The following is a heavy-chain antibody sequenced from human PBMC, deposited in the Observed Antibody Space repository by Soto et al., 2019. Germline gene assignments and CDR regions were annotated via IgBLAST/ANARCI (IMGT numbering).Heavy chain of an antibody. CDR3: ITRYNWNGLI. CDR1: GFTFSNAW. CDR2: IKSKTDGGTT. D-gene: IGHD1-20*01. J-gene: IGHJ3*02. V-gene: IGHV3-15*07. Sequence: EVQLVESGGGLVQPGGSLRLSCAASGFTFSNAWMSWVRQAPGKGLEWVGRIKSKTDGGTTDYTAPVKGRFTISRDDSKNTLYLHLNRLNTEDTAVYYCITRYNWNGLIWGQGTMVTVSS.